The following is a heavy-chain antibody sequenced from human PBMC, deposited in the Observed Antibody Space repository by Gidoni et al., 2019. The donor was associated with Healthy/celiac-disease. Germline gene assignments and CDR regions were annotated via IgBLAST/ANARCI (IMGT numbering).Heavy chain of an antibody. Sequence: EVQLVQSGAEVKKPGESLRISCKGSGYSFTSYWISWGRQMPGKGLEWMGGIDPSDSYTYYSPSFQGHVTISADKSISTAYLQWSSLKASDTAMYYCARRPKGGSSGRGEHDALLPDYWGQGTLVTVSS. D-gene: IGHD3-22*01. CDR2: IDPSDSYT. CDR3: ARRPKGGSSGRGEHDALLPDY. V-gene: IGHV5-10-1*03. CDR1: GYSFTSYW. J-gene: IGHJ4*02.